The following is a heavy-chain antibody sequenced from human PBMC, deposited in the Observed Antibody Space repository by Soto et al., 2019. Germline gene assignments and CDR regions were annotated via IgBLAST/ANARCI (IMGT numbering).Heavy chain of an antibody. V-gene: IGHV4-31*03. Sequence: SETLSLTCTVSGGSISSGGYYWSWIRQHTGKGLEWIGYIYYSGSTYYNPSLKSRVTISQDPSKNQFSLKLSSVTAADTAVYYCARVQSLTTRGYSGYDSQIGFKPRSYRFDYWGQGTLVTVSS. CDR2: IYYSGST. CDR1: GGSISSGGYY. CDR3: ARVQSLTTRGYSGYDSQIGFKPRSYRFDY. D-gene: IGHD5-12*01. J-gene: IGHJ4*02.